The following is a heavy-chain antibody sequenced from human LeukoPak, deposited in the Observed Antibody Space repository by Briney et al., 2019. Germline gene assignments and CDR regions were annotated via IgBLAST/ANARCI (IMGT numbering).Heavy chain of an antibody. J-gene: IGHJ5*02. Sequence: ASVKVSCKASGYTFTSYYMHWVRQAPGQGLEWMGIINPSGGSTSYAQKFQGRVTMTRNTSISTAYMELSSLRSEDTAVYYCAREGDFRWFDPWGQGTLVTVSS. CDR3: AREGDFRWFDP. CDR1: GYTFTSYY. CDR2: INPSGGST. V-gene: IGHV1-46*01.